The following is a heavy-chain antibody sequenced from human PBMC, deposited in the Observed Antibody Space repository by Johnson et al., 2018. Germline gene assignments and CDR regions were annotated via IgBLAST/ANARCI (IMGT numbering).Heavy chain of an antibody. J-gene: IGHJ1*01. V-gene: IGHV5-51*03. D-gene: IGHD4-23*01. CDR1: GYSFTSYW. CDR3: ARLRAGDDGGNSDFQH. Sequence: VQLVQSGAEVKKPGESLKISCKGSGYSFTSYWIGWVRQMPGKGLEWMGIIYPGDSDTRYSPSFEGQVTISADRSISTAYLQWSSLKASDTAMDYCARLRAGDDGGNSDFQHWGQGTLVTVSS. CDR2: IYPGDSDT.